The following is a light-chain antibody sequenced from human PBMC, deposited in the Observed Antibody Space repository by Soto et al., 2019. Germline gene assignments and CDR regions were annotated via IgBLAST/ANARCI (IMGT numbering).Light chain of an antibody. CDR3: SSKTSSRTPFV. CDR2: EVN. V-gene: IGLV2-14*02. Sequence: QSALTQPASVSGSPGQSITLSCTGTSSDLGSYNLVSWYQQHPGKAPKLMIYEVNNRPSGVPNRFSGSKSGNTASLTISRLQAEDEADYYCSSKTSSRTPFVFGTGTKLTVL. J-gene: IGLJ1*01. CDR1: SSDLGSYNL.